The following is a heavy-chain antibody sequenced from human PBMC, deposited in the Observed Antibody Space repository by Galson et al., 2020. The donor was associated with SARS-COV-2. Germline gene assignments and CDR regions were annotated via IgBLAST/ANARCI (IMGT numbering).Heavy chain of an antibody. CDR1: GFTFSSYD. J-gene: IGHJ6*04. CDR3: ARGYQLLQNYYYYYAMDV. Sequence: GGSLRLSCAASGFTFSSYDMHWVRQATGKGLEWVSAIGTAGDTYYPGSVKGRFTISRENAKNSLYLQMNSLRAGDTAVYYCARGYQLLQNYYYYYAMDVWGKGTTVTVSS. V-gene: IGHV3-13*01. D-gene: IGHD2-2*01. CDR2: IGTAGDT.